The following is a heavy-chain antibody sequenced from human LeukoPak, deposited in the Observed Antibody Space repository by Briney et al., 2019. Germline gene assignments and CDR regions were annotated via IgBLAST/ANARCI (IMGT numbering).Heavy chain of an antibody. V-gene: IGHV1-46*01. J-gene: IGHJ4*02. CDR2: INPSDGST. Sequence: ASVTVSCKASGYTFISSYLHWVRQAPGQGLEWMGIINPSDGSTSSAQKFQGRGTLTRDTSTSTVYMELSSLRSEDTAVYFCARGGGGTGPFDYWGQGTLVTVSS. CDR3: ARGGGGTGPFDY. CDR1: GYTFISSY. D-gene: IGHD1-1*01.